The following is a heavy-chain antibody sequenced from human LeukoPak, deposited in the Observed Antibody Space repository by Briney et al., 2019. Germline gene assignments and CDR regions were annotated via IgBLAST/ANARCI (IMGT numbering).Heavy chain of an antibody. D-gene: IGHD3-10*01. V-gene: IGHV1-69*04. CDR1: GGTFSSYA. Sequence: GSSVKVSCKASGGTFSSYAISWVRQAPGQGLEWMGRIIPIFGIANYAQKFQGRVTITADKSTSPAYMELSSLRSEDTAVYYCARECITVVRGVPGRFCGYWGQGTLVTVSS. J-gene: IGHJ4*02. CDR2: IIPIFGIA. CDR3: ARECITVVRGVPGRFCGY.